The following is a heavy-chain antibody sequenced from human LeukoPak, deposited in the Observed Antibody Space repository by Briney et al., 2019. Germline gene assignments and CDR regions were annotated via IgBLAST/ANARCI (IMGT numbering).Heavy chain of an antibody. V-gene: IGHV3-74*01. Sequence: GGSLRLSCAASGFTFSSYWMHWVRQAPGKGLVWVSRINSDGSSTSYADSVKGRFTISRDNAKNTPYLQMNSLRAEDTAVYYCARDQESRGYSYGYPFRYYYYYGMDVWGQGTTVTVSS. CDR1: GFTFSSYW. CDR2: INSDGSST. D-gene: IGHD5-18*01. J-gene: IGHJ6*02. CDR3: ARDQESRGYSYGYPFRYYYYYGMDV.